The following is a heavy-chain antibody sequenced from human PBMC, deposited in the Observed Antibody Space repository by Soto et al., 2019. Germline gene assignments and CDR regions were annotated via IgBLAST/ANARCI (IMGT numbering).Heavy chain of an antibody. J-gene: IGHJ4*02. CDR3: ARRAETNGWNGFGADKYYFDF. CDR2: MNPNTGNS. D-gene: IGHD1-1*01. V-gene: IGHV1-8*01. Sequence: QVQLVQSGAEVRKPGASVKVSCEASGYTFTSYDIYWVRQATGQGLEWMGWMNPNTGNSGYAQKFQGRFTMTSDTSISTAHMELSSLRSDDTAVYYCARRAETNGWNGFGADKYYFDFWGQGTLVTVSS. CDR1: GYTFTSYD.